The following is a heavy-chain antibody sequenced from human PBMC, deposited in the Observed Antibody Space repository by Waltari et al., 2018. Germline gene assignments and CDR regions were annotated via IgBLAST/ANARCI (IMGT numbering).Heavy chain of an antibody. CDR3: VRDEPGDGLDY. J-gene: IGHJ4*02. V-gene: IGHV3-74*03. CDR1: GFTFSTYW. Sequence: EVQLVESGGALVQPGGSLSLSCAPSGFTFSTYWMHWVRQAPGKGLMWVAHIESDESRTTYAESVKGRFTISRDNAKNTVYLQMNSLRDEDTAVYYCVRDEPGDGLDYWGQGTLVTVSS. CDR2: IESDESRT. D-gene: IGHD7-27*01.